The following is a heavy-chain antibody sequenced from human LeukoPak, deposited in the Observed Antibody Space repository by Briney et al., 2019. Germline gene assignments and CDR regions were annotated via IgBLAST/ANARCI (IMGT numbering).Heavy chain of an antibody. D-gene: IGHD6-19*01. CDR1: GFTFSSYG. Sequence: GGTLRLSCAASGFTFSSYGMSWVRQAPGKVLEWVSAISGSGGSTYYADSVKGRFTISRDNSKNTLYLQMNSLRAEDTAVYYCAKGTKQWLVLDAFDIWGQGTMVTVSS. J-gene: IGHJ3*02. V-gene: IGHV3-23*01. CDR2: ISGSGGST. CDR3: AKGTKQWLVLDAFDI.